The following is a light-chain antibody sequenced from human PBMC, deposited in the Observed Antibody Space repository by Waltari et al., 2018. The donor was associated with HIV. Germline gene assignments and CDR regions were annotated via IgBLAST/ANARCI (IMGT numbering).Light chain of an antibody. J-gene: IGLJ3*02. CDR1: KNNVDHQG. CDR3: AARDTSLGGWV. CDR2: RNN. V-gene: IGLV10-54*04. Sequence: QAGLTQPPSLSKDLRQTATLTCTGDKNNVDHQGAAWLKHRQGHPPKLLFYRNNNRPSGIPDRFSAFRSGNTASLNISGLLADDEADYFCAARDTSLGGWVFGGGTQLTVL.